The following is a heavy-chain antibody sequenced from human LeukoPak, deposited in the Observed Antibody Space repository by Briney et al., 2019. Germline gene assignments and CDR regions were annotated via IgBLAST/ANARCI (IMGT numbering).Heavy chain of an antibody. J-gene: IGHJ4*02. Sequence: SETLSLTCAVSGGSISSGGYSWSWIRQPPGTGLEWIGYIYHSGSTYYNPSLKSRVTISVDTSKNQFSLKLSPVTAADTAVYYCARSGSSGWPGGFDYWGQGTLVTVSS. D-gene: IGHD6-19*01. CDR2: IYHSGST. V-gene: IGHV4-30-2*01. CDR1: GGSISSGGYS. CDR3: ARSGSSGWPGGFDY.